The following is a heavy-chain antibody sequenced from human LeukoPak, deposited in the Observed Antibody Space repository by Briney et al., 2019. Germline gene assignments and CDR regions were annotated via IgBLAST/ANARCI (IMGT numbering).Heavy chain of an antibody. Sequence: SETLSLTCAVYGGSFSGYYWSWIRQPPGKGLEWIGEINHSGSTNYNPSLKSRVTISGGTSKNQFSLKLSSVTAADTAVYYCARVTDSGSYYFDYWGQGTLVTVSS. J-gene: IGHJ4*02. V-gene: IGHV4-34*01. CDR2: INHSGST. CDR3: ARVTDSGSYYFDY. CDR1: GGSFSGYY. D-gene: IGHD1-26*01.